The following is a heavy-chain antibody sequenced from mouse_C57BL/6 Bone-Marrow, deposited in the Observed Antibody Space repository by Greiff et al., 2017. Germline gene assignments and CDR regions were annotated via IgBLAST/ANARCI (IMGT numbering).Heavy chain of an antibody. Sequence: VQLQQSGAELVRPGASVKLSCTASGFNIKDDYMHWVKQRPEQGLEWIGWIDPENGDTEYDAKVQGKGTITADTSSNTAYLQLSSLTSEDTAVYYCTTCRVLRWYFAVWGTGTTVTVSS. CDR2: IDPENGDT. CDR3: TTCRVLRWYFAV. D-gene: IGHD1-1*01. V-gene: IGHV14-4*01. J-gene: IGHJ1*03. CDR1: GFNIKDDY.